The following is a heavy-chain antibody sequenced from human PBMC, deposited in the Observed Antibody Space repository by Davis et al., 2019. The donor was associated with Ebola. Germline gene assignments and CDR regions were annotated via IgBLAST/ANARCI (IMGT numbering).Heavy chain of an antibody. CDR1: GYTFYNYG. V-gene: IGHV1-18*01. Sequence: ASVKVSCKASGYTFYNYGVTWVRQAPGQGLEWMGWISAYSGDTKYAQKFQGRVTMTTDTSTSTAYMELWSLRSDDTAVYYCARDPTIYDFRSNESKLDHWGQGTLVTVSS. CDR2: ISAYSGDT. CDR3: ARDPTIYDFRSNESKLDH. D-gene: IGHD3-3*01. J-gene: IGHJ4*02.